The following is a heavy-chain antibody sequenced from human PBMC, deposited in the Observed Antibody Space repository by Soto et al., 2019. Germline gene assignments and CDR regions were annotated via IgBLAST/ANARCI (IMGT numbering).Heavy chain of an antibody. CDR3: ARDSIAAADGDAFDI. J-gene: IGHJ3*02. D-gene: IGHD6-13*01. CDR2: IKQDGSEK. V-gene: IGHV3-7*01. CDR1: GFTFSSYW. Sequence: GGSLRLSCAASGFTFSSYWMSWVRQAPGKGLEWVANIKQDGSEKYYVDSVKGRFTISRDNAKNSLYLQMNSLRAEDTAVYYCARDSIAAADGDAFDIWGQGXMVTVSS.